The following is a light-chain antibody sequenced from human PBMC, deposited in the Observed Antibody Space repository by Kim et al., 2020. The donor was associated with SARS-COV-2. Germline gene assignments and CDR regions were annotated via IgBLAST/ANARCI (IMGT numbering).Light chain of an antibody. CDR1: QSISNY. V-gene: IGKV1-39*01. J-gene: IGKJ4*01. Sequence: DIQMTQSPSSLSASVGDRVTITCRASQSISNYLNWYQQKPGKAPKLLIYAASSLHSGAPSRFSGSGSGTDFTLTITSLQPEDFATYFCQQRHTAPLLSFGGGTKLEI. CDR3: QQRHTAPLLS. CDR2: AAS.